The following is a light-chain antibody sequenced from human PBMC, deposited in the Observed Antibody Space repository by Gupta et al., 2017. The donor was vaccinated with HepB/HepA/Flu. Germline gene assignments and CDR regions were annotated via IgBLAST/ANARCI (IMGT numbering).Light chain of an antibody. CDR1: SSNIGAGFD. V-gene: IGLV1-40*01. CDR2: GNS. Sequence: QSVLTHPPSVSGAPGQRVTISCTGSSSNIGAGFDVHWYQHLPGTAPKLLIYGNSHRVSGGPDRFSDSKSGSSASLAITGLQSEVEADYYSQSYDSCLSGWRVFGGGTKLTVL. CDR3: QSYDSCLSGWRV. J-gene: IGLJ3*02.